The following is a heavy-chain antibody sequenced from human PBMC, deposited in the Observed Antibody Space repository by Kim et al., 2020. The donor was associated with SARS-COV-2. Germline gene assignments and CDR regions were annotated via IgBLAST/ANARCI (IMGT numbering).Heavy chain of an antibody. J-gene: IGHJ4*02. CDR3: ARGSPVYYDSLPGYYRDY. CDR1: GYTFTSYY. Sequence: ASVKVSCKASGYTFTSYYMHWVRQAPGQGLEWMGIINPSGGSTSYAQKFQGRVTMTRDTSTSTVYMELSSLRSEDTAVYYCARGSPVYYDSLPGYYRDYWGQGNLVTVSS. V-gene: IGHV1-46*01. CDR2: INPSGGST. D-gene: IGHD3-9*01.